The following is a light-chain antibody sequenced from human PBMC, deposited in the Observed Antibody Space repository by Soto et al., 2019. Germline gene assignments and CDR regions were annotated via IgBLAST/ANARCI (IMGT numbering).Light chain of an antibody. V-gene: IGKV1-27*01. J-gene: IGKJ4*01. CDR3: QNYKSAPLT. CDR2: AAS. Sequence: DIQMTQSPSSLSASVGDRVTITCRANQGIVNYLAWYQQKPGKVPKLLIYAASTLKSGVPSRFSGSRSGTDFTLTIGSLQPEDVATYYCQNYKSAPLTFGGGTKVEIK. CDR1: QGIVNY.